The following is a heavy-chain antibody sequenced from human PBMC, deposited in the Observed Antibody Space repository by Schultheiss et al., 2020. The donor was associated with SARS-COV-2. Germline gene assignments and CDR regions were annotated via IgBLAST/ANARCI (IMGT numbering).Heavy chain of an antibody. Sequence: SETLSLTCTVSGGSVSSGSYYWSWIRQPPGKGLEWIGEINHSGSTNYNPSLKSRVTISVDTSKNQFSLKLSSVTAADTAVYYCAREIVVVPAAIRVGMDVWGQGTTVTVSS. J-gene: IGHJ6*02. V-gene: IGHV4-39*07. D-gene: IGHD2-2*01. CDR2: INHSGST. CDR1: GGSVSSGSYY. CDR3: AREIVVVPAAIRVGMDV.